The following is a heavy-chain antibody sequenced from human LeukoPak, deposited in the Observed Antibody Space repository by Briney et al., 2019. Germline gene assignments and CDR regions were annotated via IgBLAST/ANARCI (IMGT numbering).Heavy chain of an antibody. CDR2: IYTSGST. CDR3: ARDRNKIVDY. Sequence: SETLSLTCTVSGGSISSGSYYWSWIRQPAGKGLEWIGRIYTSGSTNYNPSLKSRVTISVDRSKNQFSLKLSSVTAADTAVYYCARDRNKIVDYWGQGTLVTVSS. V-gene: IGHV4-61*02. CDR1: GGSISSGSYY. D-gene: IGHD1-26*01. J-gene: IGHJ4*02.